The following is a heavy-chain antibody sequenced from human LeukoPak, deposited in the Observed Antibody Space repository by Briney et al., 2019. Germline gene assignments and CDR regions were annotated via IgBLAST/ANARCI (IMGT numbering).Heavy chain of an antibody. V-gene: IGHV3-23*01. Sequence: PGGSLRLSCAASGFSFSNYAMSWVRQAPGKGLEWVSVISGSGDSTNYADSVKGRFTISRDNSKNTLYLQMNSLRAEDTAVYYCAKDLLSASGYWGQGTLVTVSS. CDR3: AKDLLSASGY. J-gene: IGHJ4*02. D-gene: IGHD2/OR15-2a*01. CDR2: ISGSGDST. CDR1: GFSFSNYA.